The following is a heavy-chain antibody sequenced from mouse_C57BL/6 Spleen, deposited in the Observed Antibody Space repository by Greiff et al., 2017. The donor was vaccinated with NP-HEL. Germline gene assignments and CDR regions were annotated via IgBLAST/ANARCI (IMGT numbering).Heavy chain of an antibody. J-gene: IGHJ3*01. Sequence: VQLQQSGPELVKPGASVKISCKASGYTFTDYYMNWVKQSHGKSLEWIGDINPNNGGTSYNQKFKGKATLTVDKSSSTAYMELRSLTSEDSAVYYCARWYPGAWFAYWGQGTLVTVSA. CDR1: GYTFTDYY. CDR3: ARWYPGAWFAY. D-gene: IGHD1-1*02. CDR2: INPNNGGT. V-gene: IGHV1-26*01.